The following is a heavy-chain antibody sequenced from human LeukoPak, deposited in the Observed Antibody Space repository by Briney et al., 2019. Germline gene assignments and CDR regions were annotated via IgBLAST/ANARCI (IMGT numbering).Heavy chain of an antibody. CDR1: GGSFTNYY. CDR3: ARKNYDSNDYSFDY. V-gene: IGHV4-34*01. D-gene: IGHD3-22*01. Sequence: PSETLSLTCAVYGGSFTNYYWTWMRQPPGEGLEWIGEMNHSGSTKYIPSLESRVTISVDTSKNQFSLKLSSVTAADTAVYYCARKNYDSNDYSFDYWGQRTLVSVSS. J-gene: IGHJ4*02. CDR2: MNHSGST.